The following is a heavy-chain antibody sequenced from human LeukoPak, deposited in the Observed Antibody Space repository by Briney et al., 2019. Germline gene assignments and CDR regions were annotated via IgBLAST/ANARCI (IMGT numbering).Heavy chain of an antibody. V-gene: IGHV3-23*01. D-gene: IGHD3-10*01. CDR2: ISVSGVRT. CDR3: ARSTSGSGSFYGMDV. Sequence: GGALRQSCAASGCTFISYARSGVRQPPGKEREGVSAISVSGVRTCYADSVQGRFFICQDNSKAALYMQMTNLRGDDMAVYYCARSTSGSGSFYGMDVWGQGTTVTVFS. J-gene: IGHJ6*01. CDR1: GCTFISYA.